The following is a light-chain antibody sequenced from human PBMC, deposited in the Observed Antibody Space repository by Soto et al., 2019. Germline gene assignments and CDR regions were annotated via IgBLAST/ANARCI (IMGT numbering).Light chain of an antibody. CDR2: EDN. CDR1: SGSIASNY. V-gene: IGLV6-57*01. CDR3: QSYDSSNVV. J-gene: IGLJ2*01. Sequence: LTQPHSVSASPGKTVTISCTRSSGSIASNYVQWYQQRPGSSPTTVIYEDNQRPSGVPDRFSGSIDSSSNSASLTISGLKTEDEADYYCQSYDSSNVVFGGGTKVTVL.